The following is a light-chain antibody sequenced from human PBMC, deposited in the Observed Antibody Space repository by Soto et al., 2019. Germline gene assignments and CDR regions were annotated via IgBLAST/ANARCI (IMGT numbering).Light chain of an antibody. CDR1: RSNIEGHY. V-gene: IGLV1-47*01. CDR2: RNN. Sequence: QSVLTQSPSASGTPGQRVTISCSGSRSNIEGHYLYWYRHLPGTAPKLRIYRNNLRPSGVPDRFSGSKSGTSASLAISGLRSEDEADYYCATWDDSLSGLVFGGGTKLTVL. CDR3: ATWDDSLSGLV. J-gene: IGLJ3*02.